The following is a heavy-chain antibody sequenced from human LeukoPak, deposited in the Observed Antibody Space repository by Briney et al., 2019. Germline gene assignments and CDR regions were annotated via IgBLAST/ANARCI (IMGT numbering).Heavy chain of an antibody. J-gene: IGHJ4*02. V-gene: IGHV3-15*01. CDR1: GFTFSNAW. CDR3: TTIAAAGTLIYFDY. CDR2: IKSKTDGGTT. D-gene: IGHD6-13*01. Sequence: GGSLRLSCAASGFTFSNAWMSWVRQAPGKGLEWVGRIKSKTDGGTTDYAAPVKGRFTISRDDSKNTLYLQMNSLKTEDTAVYYCTTIAAAGTLIYFDYWGQGTLVTVSS.